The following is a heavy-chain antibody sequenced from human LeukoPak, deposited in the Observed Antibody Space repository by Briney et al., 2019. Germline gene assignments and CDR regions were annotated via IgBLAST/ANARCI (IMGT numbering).Heavy chain of an antibody. CDR1: GFTFNTYA. Sequence: GGSLRLSCAASGFTFNTYAIYWVRQAPGKGLEWVSGICGSGGCTYYADSVKGRFTISRDNSENTVYLQMNSLTADDTAVYYCTKTTVGYSSGRYPGWPADCWGQGTLVTVSS. CDR2: ICGSGGCT. D-gene: IGHD6-19*01. V-gene: IGHV3-23*01. CDR3: TKTTVGYSSGRYPGWPADC. J-gene: IGHJ4*02.